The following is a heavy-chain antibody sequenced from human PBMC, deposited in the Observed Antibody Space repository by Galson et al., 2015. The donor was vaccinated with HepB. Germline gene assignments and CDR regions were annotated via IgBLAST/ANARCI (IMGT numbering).Heavy chain of an antibody. CDR1: GGSISSGGHY. Sequence: TLSLTCTVSGGSISSGGHYWSWIRQHPGKGLEWIGYIYYSGSTYYNPSLKSRVTISVDTSKNQFSLKLSSVTAADTAVYYCARVYVPRIITGTTNQRAGRTYFDYWGQGTLVTVSS. D-gene: IGHD1-7*01. J-gene: IGHJ4*02. CDR2: IYYSGST. V-gene: IGHV4-31*03. CDR3: ARVYVPRIITGTTNQRAGRTYFDY.